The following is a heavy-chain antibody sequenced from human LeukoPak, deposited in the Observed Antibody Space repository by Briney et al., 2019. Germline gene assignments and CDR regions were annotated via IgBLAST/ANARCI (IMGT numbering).Heavy chain of an antibody. CDR3: ARSHVEIAFDI. CDR2: IYYSGST. V-gene: IGHV4-30-4*08. Sequence: SQTLSLTCTVSGGSISSADYYWSWIRQPPGKGLEWIGYIYYSGSTYYNPSLKSRVTISVDTSKNQFSLKLSSVTAADTAVYYCARSHVEIAFDIWGQGTMVTVSS. D-gene: IGHD5-24*01. CDR1: GGSISSADYY. J-gene: IGHJ3*02.